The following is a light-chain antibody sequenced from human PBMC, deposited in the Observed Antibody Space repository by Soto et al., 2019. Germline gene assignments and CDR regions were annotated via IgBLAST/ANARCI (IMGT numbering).Light chain of an antibody. CDR3: QQFHSWPRT. CDR2: RAS. J-gene: IGKJ4*01. CDR1: QAISDY. V-gene: IGKV1-16*01. Sequence: DIPMTQSPSSLSASVGDRVSITCRASQAISDYLAWCQQKPGKAPKSLIYRASTLQGGVPSRFRGSGSGTYFTLPINRLQPEDFATYYCQQFHSWPRTFGGGTRVEIK.